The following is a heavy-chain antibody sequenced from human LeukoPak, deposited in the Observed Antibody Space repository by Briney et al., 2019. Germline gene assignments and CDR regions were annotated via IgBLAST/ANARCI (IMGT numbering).Heavy chain of an antibody. J-gene: IGHJ5*02. Sequence: SVKVSCKASGGTFSSYTISWVRQAPGQGLEWMGRIIPILGIANYAQKFQGRVTITADKSTSTAYMELSRLRSDDTAVYYCARGEVSYYYDSSRNWFDPWGQGTLVTVSS. CDR3: ARGEVSYYYDSSRNWFDP. V-gene: IGHV1-69*02. CDR2: IIPILGIA. CDR1: GGTFSSYT. D-gene: IGHD3-22*01.